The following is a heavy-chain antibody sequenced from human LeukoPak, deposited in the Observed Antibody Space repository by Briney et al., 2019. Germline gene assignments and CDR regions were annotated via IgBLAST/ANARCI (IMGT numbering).Heavy chain of an antibody. CDR3: ARESRGAVRSY. V-gene: IGHV3-7*05. D-gene: IGHD6-19*01. CDR2: LKQDGSDK. CDR1: ISTLSTYW. J-gene: IGHJ4*02. Sequence: TGGSLRLSCAASISTLSTYWMSWFRQTPAKGLEWVASLKQDGSDKYYVDSVKGRFTISRDNAKNSLYLQMNSLRSEDGAVYYCARESRGAVRSYWGQGTLVTVSS.